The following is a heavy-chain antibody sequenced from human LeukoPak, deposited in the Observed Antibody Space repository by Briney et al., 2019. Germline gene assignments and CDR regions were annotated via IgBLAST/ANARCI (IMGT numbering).Heavy chain of an antibody. D-gene: IGHD3-3*01. Sequence: GGSLRLSCAASGFTFSSYAMYWVRQAPGKGLEWVAVISYDGSNKYYADSVKGRFTISRDNSKNTLYLQMNSLRAEDTAVYYCARDNEWLLAFDIWGQGTMVTVSS. V-gene: IGHV3-30-3*01. CDR2: ISYDGSNK. CDR3: ARDNEWLLAFDI. CDR1: GFTFSSYA. J-gene: IGHJ3*02.